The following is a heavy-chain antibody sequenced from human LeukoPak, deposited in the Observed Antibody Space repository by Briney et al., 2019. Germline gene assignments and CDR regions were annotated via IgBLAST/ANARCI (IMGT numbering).Heavy chain of an antibody. CDR2: IKHDGDT. V-gene: IGHV4-34*01. Sequence: SETLSLTCVVYGGSVSRYYWSWVRQRQGKGLEWIGEIKHDGDTNVNPSLKSRVTVSRDTSKNQFSLKLDSVTAADSAMYYCAIPSIAPYWGQGVLVTVSS. D-gene: IGHD6-6*01. CDR3: AIPSIAPY. J-gene: IGHJ4*02. CDR1: GGSVSRYY.